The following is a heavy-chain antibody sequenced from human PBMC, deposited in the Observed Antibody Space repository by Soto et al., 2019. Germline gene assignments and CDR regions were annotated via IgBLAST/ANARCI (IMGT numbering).Heavy chain of an antibody. CDR1: GYTFTNFG. D-gene: IGHD1-26*01. CDR3: ARGETPIDY. CDR2: ISAYNVNT. J-gene: IGHJ4*02. V-gene: IGHV1-18*01. Sequence: QVQLVQSGAEVKKPGASVKVSCKASGYTFTNFGITWVRQAPGRGLEWMGWISAYNVNTRHAEKSQGRVIKTTDTSTSTAYMGVRSLRLDDTAVYYCARGETPIDYWGQGTLVTVSS.